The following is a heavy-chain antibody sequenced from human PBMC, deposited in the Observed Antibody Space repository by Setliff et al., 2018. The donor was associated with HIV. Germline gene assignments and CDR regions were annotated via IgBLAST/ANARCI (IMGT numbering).Heavy chain of an antibody. Sequence: GGSLSLSCAASGFTFKNAWMNWVSQAPGKGMEWIGRIKSKTDGGTTDYAAPGKGRFTISRDDSKSTLYLQLTTLRTEDTGFYFCTREIRDVYPRSSNWGQGTLVTVSS. CDR3: TREIRDVYPRSSN. D-gene: IGHD2-2*01. V-gene: IGHV3-15*01. CDR2: IKSKTDGGTT. CDR1: GFTFKNAW. J-gene: IGHJ4*02.